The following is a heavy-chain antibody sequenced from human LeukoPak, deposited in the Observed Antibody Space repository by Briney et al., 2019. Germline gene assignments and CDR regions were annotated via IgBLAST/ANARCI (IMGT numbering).Heavy chain of an antibody. D-gene: IGHD1-26*01. CDR3: ARQGGSPGTDAFDI. CDR2: IYPADSTA. CDR1: GYSFTTYW. V-gene: IGHV5-51*01. Sequence: GESLKISCKASGYSFTTYWIGWVRQVPGKGLEWVGIIYPADSTAKYSPSFQGQVTISVDKSISTAYLQWSSLKASDTAMYYCARQGGSPGTDAFDIWGQGTMVTVSS. J-gene: IGHJ3*02.